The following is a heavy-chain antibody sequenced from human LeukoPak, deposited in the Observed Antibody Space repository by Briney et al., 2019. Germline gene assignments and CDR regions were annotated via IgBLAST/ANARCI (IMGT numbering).Heavy chain of an antibody. V-gene: IGHV3-48*03. CDR3: ARPRWGTRDFDH. Sequence: GGSLSLSCAASGFTFSTYETNWVRQAPGKGLEWVSYISSSGSIIYYADSVKGRFTISRDNAENSLYLQMNSLRGEDTAVYYCARPRWGTRDFDHWGQGTLVTVSS. D-gene: IGHD3-16*01. CDR2: ISSSGSII. J-gene: IGHJ4*02. CDR1: GFTFSTYE.